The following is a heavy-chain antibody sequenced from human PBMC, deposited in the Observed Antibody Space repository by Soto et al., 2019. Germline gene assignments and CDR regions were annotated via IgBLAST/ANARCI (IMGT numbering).Heavy chain of an antibody. V-gene: IGHV4-59*08. CDR2: IYYSGGT. D-gene: IGHD3-3*01. CDR1: GGSISGYY. Sequence: SETLSLTCIVSGGSISGYYWSWIRQPPGKGLQWIGYIYYSGGTKYNPSLKSRVTISVNTSKNQFSLKLSSVTAADTAVYYCARHPTTPYYDFWRFDPWGQGTLVTVSS. CDR3: ARHPTTPYYDFWRFDP. J-gene: IGHJ5*02.